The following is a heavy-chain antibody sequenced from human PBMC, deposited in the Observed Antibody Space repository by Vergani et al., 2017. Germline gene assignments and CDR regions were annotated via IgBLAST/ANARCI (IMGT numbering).Heavy chain of an antibody. CDR3: AREPYYDILTGNYYCYGMDV. CDR2: IIPIFGTA. CDR1: GGTFSSYA. Sequence: QVQLVQSGAEVKKPGSSVKVSCKASGGTFSSYAISWVRQAPGQGLEWMGGIIPIFGTANYAQKFQGRVTITADESTSTAYMELSSLRSEDTAVYYCAREPYYDILTGNYYCYGMDVWGQGTTVTVSS. D-gene: IGHD3-9*01. J-gene: IGHJ6*02. V-gene: IGHV1-69*01.